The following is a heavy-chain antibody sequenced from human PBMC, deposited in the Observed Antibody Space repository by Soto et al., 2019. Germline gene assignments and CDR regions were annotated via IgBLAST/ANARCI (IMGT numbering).Heavy chain of an antibody. CDR2: IKSKIDGGTT. D-gene: IGHD3-3*01. V-gene: IGHV3-15*01. Sequence: PGGSLRLSCAASGFTFSKAWMIWVRQVPGKGLEWVGRIKSKIDGGTTDYAAPVKGRFIISRDDSKDTLSLQMNSLKTEDTAVYYCTTEIYDDIVHMSDPWGQGTQVTVSS. CDR3: TTEIYDDIVHMSDP. J-gene: IGHJ5*02. CDR1: GFTFSKAW.